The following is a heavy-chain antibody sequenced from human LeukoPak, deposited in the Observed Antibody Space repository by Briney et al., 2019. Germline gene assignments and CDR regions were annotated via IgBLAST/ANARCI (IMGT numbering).Heavy chain of an antibody. V-gene: IGHV1-2*06. Sequence: ASVKVSCKASGYTFAGYYMHWVRRAPGQGLEWMGRINPNSGGTNYAQKFQGRVTMTRDTSISTAYMELSRLRSDDTAVYYCARGLGYSYGQYYFDYWGQGTLVTVSS. CDR2: INPNSGGT. J-gene: IGHJ4*02. D-gene: IGHD5-18*01. CDR1: GYTFAGYY. CDR3: ARGLGYSYGQYYFDY.